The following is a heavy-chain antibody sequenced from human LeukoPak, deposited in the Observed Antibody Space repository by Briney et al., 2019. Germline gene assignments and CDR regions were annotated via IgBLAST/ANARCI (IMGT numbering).Heavy chain of an antibody. Sequence: SETLSLTCTVSGGSISSYYWSWIRQPPGKGLEWIGNIFYRGAINYNPSLKSRVTMSVDTSKNQFSLKLYSVTAADTAMYYCARARDWSAGSWFDPWGQGILVTVSS. D-gene: IGHD3/OR15-3a*01. J-gene: IGHJ5*02. CDR2: IFYRGAI. V-gene: IGHV4-59*01. CDR3: ARARDWSAGSWFDP. CDR1: GGSISSYY.